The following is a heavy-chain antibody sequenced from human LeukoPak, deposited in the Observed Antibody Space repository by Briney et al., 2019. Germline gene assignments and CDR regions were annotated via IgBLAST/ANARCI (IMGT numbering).Heavy chain of an antibody. J-gene: IGHJ3*02. CDR1: LYTFTSYD. CDR2: MNPNSGNT. CDR3: ARDNVLRSADAFCI. V-gene: IGHV1-18*01. D-gene: IGHD3-3*01. Sequence: GSVKVSCMSSLYTFTSYDINWVRPATGQGREWMGWMNPNSGNTNYAQKLQGRVTTTTHTSTNTAHMELRSLRSDDTAVYYCARDNVLRSADAFCIWGQGVMVTVAS.